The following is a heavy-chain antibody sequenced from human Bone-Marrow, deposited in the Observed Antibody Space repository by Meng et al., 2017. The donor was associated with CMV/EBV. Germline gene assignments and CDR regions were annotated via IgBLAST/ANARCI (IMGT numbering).Heavy chain of an antibody. CDR3: ARDSMYSSGWNYYYYGMDV. Sequence: GSLRLSCTVSGGSVSSGSYYWSWIRQPPGKGLEWIGYIYYSGSTNYNPSLKSRVTISVDTSKNQFSLKLSSVTAADTAVYYCARDSMYSSGWNYYYYGMDVWGQGTTVTGSS. J-gene: IGHJ6*01. D-gene: IGHD6-19*01. V-gene: IGHV4-61*01. CDR2: IYYSGST. CDR1: GGSVSSGSYY.